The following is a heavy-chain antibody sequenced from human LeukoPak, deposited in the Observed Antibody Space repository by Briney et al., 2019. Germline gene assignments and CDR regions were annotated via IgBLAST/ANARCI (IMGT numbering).Heavy chain of an antibody. D-gene: IGHD3-10*01. CDR3: ARLRITMVRGVMGLSYYYYMDV. V-gene: IGHV3-7*01. J-gene: IGHJ6*03. CDR1: GFTFSSYW. CDR2: IKQDGSEK. Sequence: PGGSLRLSCAASGFTFSSYWMSWVRQTPGKGLQWVANIKQDGSEKYYVDSVKGRFTISRDNAKNSLYLQMNSLRAEDTAVYYCARLRITMVRGVMGLSYYYYMDVWGKGTTVTVSS.